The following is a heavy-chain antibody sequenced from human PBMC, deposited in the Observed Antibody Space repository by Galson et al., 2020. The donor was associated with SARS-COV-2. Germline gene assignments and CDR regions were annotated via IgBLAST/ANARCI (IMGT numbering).Heavy chain of an antibody. D-gene: IGHD3-22*01. CDR3: AKVYYDSSRPPFDS. J-gene: IGHJ4*02. Sequence: SLRLSCTVSGGSISSGDYYWSWIRQPPGKGLEWIGYIYYSGRTYYNPSLKSRVTISVDTSKNQFSLKLASVTAADTAMYFCAKVYYDSSRPPFDSWGQGTLVTVSS. CDR1: GGSISSGDYY. V-gene: IGHV4-30-4*01. CDR2: IYYSGRT.